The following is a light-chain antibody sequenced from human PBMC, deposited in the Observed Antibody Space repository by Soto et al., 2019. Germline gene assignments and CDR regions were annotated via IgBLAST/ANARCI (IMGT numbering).Light chain of an antibody. CDR1: QSVSRN. CDR3: QQYDAWQA. CDR2: GAS. V-gene: IGKV3-15*01. J-gene: IGKJ1*01. Sequence: EIVMTQSPATLSVSPGERATVSCRASQSVSRNVAWFQHKPGQAPRLLIYGASTRASGLPARFSGGGSATAVTRIISSLQSEDLAVYYCQQYDAWQAFGHGTKVEIK.